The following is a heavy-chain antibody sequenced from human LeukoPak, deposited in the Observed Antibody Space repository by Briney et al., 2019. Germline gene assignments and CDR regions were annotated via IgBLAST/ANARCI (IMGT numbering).Heavy chain of an antibody. CDR2: IYSGGNI. V-gene: IGHV3-53*01. J-gene: IGHJ4*02. D-gene: IGHD4-23*01. Sequence: GGSLRLSCAASGFTFSSTYMSWVRQAPGKGLEWVSVIYSGGNIYYIDSVKGRFTISRDTSKNTLYLQMNSLRAEDTAVYYCARGRPHGNDYWGQGTLVTVSS. CDR3: ARGRPHGNDY. CDR1: GFTFSSTY.